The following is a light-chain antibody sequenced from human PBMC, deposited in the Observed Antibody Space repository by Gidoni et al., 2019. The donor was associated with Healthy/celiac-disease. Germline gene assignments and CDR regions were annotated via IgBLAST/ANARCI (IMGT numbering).Light chain of an antibody. V-gene: IGKV3-20*01. CDR2: GAS. CDR1: QSVSSSY. Sequence: EIVLTQSPGTLSLSPGERATLSCRSSQSVSSSYLAWYQQKPGQAPRLLISGASSRATGIPDRFSGSGSVTDCTLTISRLEPEYFAVYYCQQYGSSPLTFGQGTKVEIK. J-gene: IGKJ1*01. CDR3: QQYGSSPLT.